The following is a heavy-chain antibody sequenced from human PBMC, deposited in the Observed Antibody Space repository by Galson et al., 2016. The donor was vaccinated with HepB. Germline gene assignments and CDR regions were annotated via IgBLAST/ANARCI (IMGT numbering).Heavy chain of an antibody. CDR2: IKQNGSEK. CDR3: ATTVAGFFDY. J-gene: IGHJ4*02. V-gene: IGHV3-7*01. Sequence: SLRLSCAASGLTFSIYWMSWVRQAPGKGLEWVANIKQNGSEKYYVDSVGGRFTISRDNAKNSVYLQMNGLRVGDTAVYDCATTVAGFFDYWGQGNLVTVSS. CDR1: GLTFSIYW. D-gene: IGHD6-19*01.